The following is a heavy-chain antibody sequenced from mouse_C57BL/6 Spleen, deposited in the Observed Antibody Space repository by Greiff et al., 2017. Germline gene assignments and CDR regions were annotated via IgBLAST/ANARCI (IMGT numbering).Heavy chain of an antibody. D-gene: IGHD1-1*01. CDR3: AKISITTVVATGAMDY. CDR1: GFSLTSYG. Sequence: QVQLKESGPGLVQPSQSLSITCTVSGFSLTSYGVHWVRQPPGKGLEWLGVIWSGGSTDYNAAFISRLSISKDNSKSQVFFKMNSLQADDTAIYYCAKISITTVVATGAMDYWGQGTSVTVSS. V-gene: IGHV2-4*01. CDR2: IWSGGST. J-gene: IGHJ4*01.